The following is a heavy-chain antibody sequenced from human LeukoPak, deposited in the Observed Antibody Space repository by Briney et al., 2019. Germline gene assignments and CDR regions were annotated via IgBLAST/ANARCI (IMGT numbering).Heavy chain of an antibody. J-gene: IGHJ4*01. V-gene: IGHV3-7*01. CDR1: GFTVSSYW. D-gene: IGHD3-10*01. CDR3: ASWDLHYYDSGIHYLHY. Sequence: GGSLRLSCAASGFTVSSYWMAWVRQAPGKGLGWVASIKQDGSVKYYVDSVKGRFAISRDNAENSLFLQMNSLRAEDPAVYFCASWDLHYYDSGIHYLHYWGHGTLVTVSS. CDR2: IKQDGSVK.